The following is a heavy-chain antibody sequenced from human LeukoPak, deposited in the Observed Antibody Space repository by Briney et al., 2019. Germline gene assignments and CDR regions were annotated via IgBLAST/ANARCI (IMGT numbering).Heavy chain of an antibody. CDR1: GFTVSSNY. D-gene: IGHD6-19*01. Sequence: PGGSLRLSCAASGFTVSSNYMSWVRQAPGKGLEWVSVIYSGGSTYYADSVKGRFTISRDNSKNTLYLQMNSLRAEDTAVYYCASCVRAGYHYGMDVWGQGTTVTVSS. V-gene: IGHV3-66*01. CDR3: ASCVRAGYHYGMDV. J-gene: IGHJ6*02. CDR2: IYSGGST.